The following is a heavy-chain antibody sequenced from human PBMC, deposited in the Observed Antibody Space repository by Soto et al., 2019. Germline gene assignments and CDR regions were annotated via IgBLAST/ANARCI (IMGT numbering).Heavy chain of an antibody. J-gene: IGHJ5*02. Sequence: ASVKVSCKSSGYTFTSYDINWVRQATGQGLEWMGWMNPNSGNTGYAQKFQGRVTMTRNTSISTAYMELSSLRSEETAVYYCARGPGRYCSSTSCPLPSDPWGKGTLVTVSS. CDR2: MNPNSGNT. CDR1: GYTFTSYD. CDR3: ARGPGRYCSSTSCPLPSDP. D-gene: IGHD2-2*01. V-gene: IGHV1-8*01.